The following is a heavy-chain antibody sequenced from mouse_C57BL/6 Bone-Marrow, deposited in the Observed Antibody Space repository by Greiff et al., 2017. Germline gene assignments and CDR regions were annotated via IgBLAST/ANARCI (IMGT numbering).Heavy chain of an antibody. V-gene: IGHV1-81*01. CDR3: AKPPHYGNYPWFAY. J-gene: IGHJ3*01. CDR1: GYTFTSYG. D-gene: IGHD2-1*01. Sequence: VHLQQSGAELARPGASVKLSCKASGYTFTSYGISWVQQRTGQGLEWIGEIYPRSGNTYYNEKFKGKATLTADKSSSTAYMGLRSLTSEDSAVYFCAKPPHYGNYPWFAYWGRGTLVTVSA. CDR2: IYPRSGNT.